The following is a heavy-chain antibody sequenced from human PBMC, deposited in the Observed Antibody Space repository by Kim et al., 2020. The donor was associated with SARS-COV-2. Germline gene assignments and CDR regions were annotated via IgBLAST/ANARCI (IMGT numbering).Heavy chain of an antibody. V-gene: IGHV1-8*01. D-gene: IGHD6-19*01. J-gene: IGHJ4*02. Sequence: HKVQGRVTMTRNTSISTAYMELSSLRSEDTAVYYCARGGIAVAGTRDFDYWGQGTLVTVSS. CDR3: ARGGIAVAGTRDFDY.